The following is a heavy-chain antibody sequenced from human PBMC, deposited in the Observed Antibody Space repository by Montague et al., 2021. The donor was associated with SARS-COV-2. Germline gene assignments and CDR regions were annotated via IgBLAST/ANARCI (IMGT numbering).Heavy chain of an antibody. Sequence: SETLSLTCTVSGGSIGNCPYYWGWIRQPPGKGLEWIGSISYTGGAFYSPSLMSRLTKSFDTSKNQISLDLTSVTAADTAVYYCARFRGDNRICGDYYYYGMDVWGKGTTVTVSS. V-gene: IGHV4-39*07. J-gene: IGHJ6*04. D-gene: IGHD3-10*01. CDR3: ARFRGDNRICGDYYYYGMDV. CDR2: ISYTGGA. CDR1: GGSIGNCPYY.